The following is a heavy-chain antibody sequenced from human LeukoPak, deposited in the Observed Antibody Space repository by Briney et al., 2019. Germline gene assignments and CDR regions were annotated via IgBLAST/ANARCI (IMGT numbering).Heavy chain of an antibody. CDR3: ARGGVMLDY. V-gene: IGHV4-59*01. CDR2: IYYSGST. J-gene: IGHJ4*02. Sequence: SETLSLTCTVSGGSISSFYWSWIRQPPGKGLEWIGYIYYSGSTDYNPSLKSRVTISADTSKNQFSLKVSSVTAADTAVYYCARGGVMLDYWGQGTLVTVSS. CDR1: GGSISSFY. D-gene: IGHD2-8*01.